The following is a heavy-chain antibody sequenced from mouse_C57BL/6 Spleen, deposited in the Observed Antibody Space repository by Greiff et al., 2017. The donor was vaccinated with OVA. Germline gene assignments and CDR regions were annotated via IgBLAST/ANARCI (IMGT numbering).Heavy chain of an antibody. J-gene: IGHJ4*01. CDR3: TRQLRLRRYYAMDY. D-gene: IGHD3-2*02. CDR2: IDPETGGT. CDR1: GYTFTDYE. Sequence: SGAELVRPGASVTLSCKASGYTFTDYEMHWVKQTPVHGLEWIGAIDPETGGTAYNQKFKGKAILTADKSSSTAYMELRSLTSEDSAVYYCTRQLRLRRYYAMDYWGQGTSVTVSS. V-gene: IGHV1-15*01.